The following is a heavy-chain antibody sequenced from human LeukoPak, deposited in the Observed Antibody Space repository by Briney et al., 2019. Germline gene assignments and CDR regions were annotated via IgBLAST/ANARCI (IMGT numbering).Heavy chain of an antibody. CDR3: ARLATPGRIVATIHFDY. V-gene: IGHV4-39*01. J-gene: IGHJ4*02. D-gene: IGHD5-12*01. CDR1: GGSISSSSYY. CDR2: IYYSGST. Sequence: SETLSLTCTVSGGSISSSSYYWGWIRQPPGKGLEWIGSIYYSGSTYYNPPLKSRVTISVDTSKNQFSLKLSSVTAADTAVYYCARLATPGRIVATIHFDYWGEATLVTVSS.